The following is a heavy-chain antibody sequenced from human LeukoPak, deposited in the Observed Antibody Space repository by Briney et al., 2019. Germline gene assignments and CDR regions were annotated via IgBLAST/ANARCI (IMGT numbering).Heavy chain of an antibody. Sequence: GSLRLSCAASGFTFSNYWMSWVRQAPGKGPEWVANIKEDGSEKYYMDSVKGRFTISRDNAKNSLYLQMNSLRAEDTAVYYCARVIDSSSWQIIYYYYYGMDVWGQGTTVTVSS. CDR3: ARVIDSSSWQIIYYYYYGMDV. CDR1: GFTFSNYW. CDR2: IKEDGSEK. D-gene: IGHD6-13*01. V-gene: IGHV3-7*01. J-gene: IGHJ6*02.